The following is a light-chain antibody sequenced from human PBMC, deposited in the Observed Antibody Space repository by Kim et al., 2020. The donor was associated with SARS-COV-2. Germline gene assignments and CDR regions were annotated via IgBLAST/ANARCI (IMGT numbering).Light chain of an antibody. J-gene: IGKJ2*01. CDR1: QSITRS. Sequence: VSLGERATLSGRASQSITRSLAWYQHRPGQAPRLLIYRASTRATDIPARFSGGGSGTEFTLTISSLQSEDFAVYYCQQYDNWPPWTFGPGTKLEI. V-gene: IGKV3D-15*01. CDR3: QQYDNWPPWT. CDR2: RAS.